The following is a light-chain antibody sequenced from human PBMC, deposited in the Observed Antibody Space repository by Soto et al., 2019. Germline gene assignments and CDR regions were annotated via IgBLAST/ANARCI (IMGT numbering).Light chain of an antibody. V-gene: IGLV1-44*01. CDR1: SSNIGSNL. CDR2: NNN. CDR3: ALWDDSLNGLRV. J-gene: IGLJ3*02. Sequence: QLVLTQPPSASGTPGQTVTISCSGSSSNIGSNLVNWYQLLPGTTPRLLIYNNNQRPSAVPDRFSGSKSGTSASLAISGLQAEDEGDYFCALWDDSLNGLRVFGGGTQLTVL.